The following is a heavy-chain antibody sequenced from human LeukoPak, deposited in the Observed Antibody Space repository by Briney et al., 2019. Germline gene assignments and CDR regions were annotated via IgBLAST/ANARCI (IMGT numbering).Heavy chain of an antibody. V-gene: IGHV1-69*13. Sequence: SVTVSYKASGGTFSSYAISWVRQAPGQGLEWMGGIIPIFGTANYAQKFQGRVTITADESTSTAYMELSSLRSEDTAVYYCARGDYDSSGYRAFDIWGQGTMVTVSS. CDR1: GGTFSSYA. D-gene: IGHD3-22*01. CDR2: IIPIFGTA. CDR3: ARGDYDSSGYRAFDI. J-gene: IGHJ3*02.